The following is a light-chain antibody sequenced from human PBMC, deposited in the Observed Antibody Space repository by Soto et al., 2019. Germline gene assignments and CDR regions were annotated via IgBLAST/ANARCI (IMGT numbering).Light chain of an antibody. CDR3: QQYGSSLYT. Sequence: VIWMTQSPSLLSASTGDRVTISCRMSLGISSYLAWYQQKPGKAPELLIYAASTLQSGVPSRFSGSGSGTDFTLTINRLEPEDFAVYYCQQYGSSLYTFGQGTKVDIK. J-gene: IGKJ2*01. V-gene: IGKV1D-8*03. CDR2: AAS. CDR1: LGISSY.